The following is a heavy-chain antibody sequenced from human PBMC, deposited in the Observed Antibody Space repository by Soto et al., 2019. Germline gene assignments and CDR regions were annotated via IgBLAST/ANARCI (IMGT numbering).Heavy chain of an antibody. CDR1: GYTFTSYG. J-gene: IGHJ6*02. D-gene: IGHD3-3*01. CDR2: ISAYNGNT. V-gene: IGHV1-18*04. Sequence: ASVKVSCKASGYTFTSYGISWVRQAPGQGLEWMGWISAYNGNTNYAQKLQGRVTMTTDTSTSTAYMELRSLRSDDTAVHYCARDLLVLRFLEWLPPGYYYYGMDVWGQGTTVTVSS. CDR3: ARDLLVLRFLEWLPPGYYYYGMDV.